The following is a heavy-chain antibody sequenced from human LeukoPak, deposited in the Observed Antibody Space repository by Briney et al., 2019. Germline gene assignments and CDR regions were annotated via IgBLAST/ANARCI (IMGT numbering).Heavy chain of an antibody. CDR2: MNPNSGNT. V-gene: IGHV1-8*01. CDR1: GYTFTSYD. J-gene: IGHJ4*02. D-gene: IGHD6-19*01. Sequence: ASVKVSCKASGYTFTSYDINWVRQATGQGLGWMGWMNPNSGNTGYAQKFQGRVTMTRNTSISTAYMELSSLRSEDTAVYYCARGPRHSGWYGYWGQGTLVTVSS. CDR3: ARGPRHSGWYGY.